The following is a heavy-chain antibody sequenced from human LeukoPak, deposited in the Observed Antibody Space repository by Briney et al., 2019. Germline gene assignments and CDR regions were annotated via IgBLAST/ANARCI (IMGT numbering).Heavy chain of an antibody. D-gene: IGHD6-19*01. CDR2: ISAYNGDT. Sequence: ASVKVSCKASGYTFTDFGISWVRQAPGQGLEWMGWISAYNGDTKYAQKVQGRVSMTTDTSTSTAYMEVRSLRSDDTAVYYCTRDLGQWLIQGIFFDYWGQGALVTVSS. V-gene: IGHV1-18*01. CDR1: GYTFTDFG. CDR3: TRDLGQWLIQGIFFDY. J-gene: IGHJ4*02.